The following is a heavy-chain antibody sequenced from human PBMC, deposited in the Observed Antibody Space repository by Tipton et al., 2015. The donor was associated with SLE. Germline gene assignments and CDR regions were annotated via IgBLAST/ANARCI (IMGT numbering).Heavy chain of an antibody. J-gene: IGHJ3*02. V-gene: IGHV3-48*01. CDR1: GFTFSSYS. CDR3: ARGGSSVVVPAGAFDI. Sequence: SLRLSCAASGFTFSSYSMNWVRQAPGKGLEWVSYISSSSSTIYYADSVKGRFTIPRDNAKNSLYLQMNSLRAEDTAVYYCARGGSSVVVPAGAFDIWGQGTIVTVSS. D-gene: IGHD2-2*01. CDR2: ISSSSSTI.